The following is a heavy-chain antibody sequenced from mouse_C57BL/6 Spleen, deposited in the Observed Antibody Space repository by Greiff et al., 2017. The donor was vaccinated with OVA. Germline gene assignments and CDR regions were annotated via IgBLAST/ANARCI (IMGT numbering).Heavy chain of an antibody. V-gene: IGHV1-80*01. CDR2: IYHGDGDT. D-gene: IGHD1-2*01. CDR1: GYAFSSYW. CDR3: ARSPLSFWYFDV. J-gene: IGHJ1*03. Sequence: VQLQQSGAELVKPGASVKISCKASGYAFSSYWMNWVKQRPGKGLEWIGQIYHGDGDTNYNGKFKGKATLTADKSSSTAYMQLSSLTSEDSAVYFCARSPLSFWYFDVWGTGTTVTVSS.